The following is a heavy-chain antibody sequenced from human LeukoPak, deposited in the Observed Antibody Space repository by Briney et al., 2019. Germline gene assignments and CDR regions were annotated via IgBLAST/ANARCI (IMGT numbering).Heavy chain of an antibody. CDR2: IYYSGST. V-gene: IGHV4-39*01. D-gene: IGHD3-22*01. J-gene: IGHJ4*02. CDR1: SGSISSSYYY. Sequence: PSETLSLTCTVSSGSISSSYYYWGWIRQPPGKGLEWIGSIYYSGSTYYNPSLKSRVTFSVDTSKNQFSLKLTSVTAADTAVYYCASDRSGLSFCFWGQGTLVTVSS. CDR3: ASDRSGLSFCF.